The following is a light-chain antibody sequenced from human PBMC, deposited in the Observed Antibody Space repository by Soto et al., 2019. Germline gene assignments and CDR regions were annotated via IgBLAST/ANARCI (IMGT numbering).Light chain of an antibody. Sequence: EIVMTQSPATLSVSPGERATLSCRASQSVSSNLAWYQQKPGQAPRLLIYGVSTRATGIPTRFSGSGSGRQFTLTISSLQPDDFATYYCQQYNSYSPWTFGQGTRW. J-gene: IGKJ1*01. CDR2: GVS. CDR3: QQYNSYSPWT. CDR1: QSVSSN. V-gene: IGKV3-15*01.